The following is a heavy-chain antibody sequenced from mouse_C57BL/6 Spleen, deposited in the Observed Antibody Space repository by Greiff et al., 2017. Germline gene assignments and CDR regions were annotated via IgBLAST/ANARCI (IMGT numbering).Heavy chain of an antibody. Sequence: EVKLVESGGGLVQPGGSMKLSCAASRFTISDAWMDWVRQSPEKGLEWVAEIRNKANNHATYYAESVKGWFTISRDDSKSMFYLQMISLRTEDTGIYYCTWQWVVARGYYDVWGTGTTVTVSS. CDR1: RFTISDAW. V-gene: IGHV6-6*01. D-gene: IGHD1-1*01. CDR2: IRNKANNHAT. J-gene: IGHJ1*03. CDR3: TWQWVVARGYYDV.